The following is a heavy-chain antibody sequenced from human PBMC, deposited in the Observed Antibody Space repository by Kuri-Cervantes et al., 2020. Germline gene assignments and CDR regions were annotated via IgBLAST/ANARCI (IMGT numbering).Heavy chain of an antibody. D-gene: IGHD3-3*01. CDR3: ASKSLSERLWYFDL. Sequence: ASVKVSCKAPGYTFTSYDINWVRQATGQGLEWMGWMNPNSGNTGYAQKFQGRVTMTRNTSISTAYMELSSLRSEDTAVYYCASKSLSERLWYFDLWGRGTLVTVSS. J-gene: IGHJ2*01. V-gene: IGHV1-8*01. CDR1: GYTFTSYD. CDR2: MNPNSGNT.